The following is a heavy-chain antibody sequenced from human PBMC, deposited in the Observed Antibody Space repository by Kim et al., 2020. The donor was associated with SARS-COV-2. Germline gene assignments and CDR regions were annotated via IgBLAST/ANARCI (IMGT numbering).Heavy chain of an antibody. CDR3: ASLSGYDLDY. Sequence: GGSLRLSCVASGFTLSNYAMSWVRQAPGKGLEWVSAISGSGDSTYYADSVKGRFTISRDNSKSTLYLQMNSLRVDDTAVYYCASLSGYDLDYWGQGTLVTVSS. J-gene: IGHJ4*02. CDR1: GFTLSNYA. V-gene: IGHV3-23*01. CDR2: ISGSGDST. D-gene: IGHD5-12*01.